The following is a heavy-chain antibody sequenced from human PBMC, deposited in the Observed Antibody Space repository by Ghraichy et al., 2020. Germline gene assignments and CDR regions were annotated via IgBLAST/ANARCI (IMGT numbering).Heavy chain of an antibody. CDR3: ARSNAWSPSQISPYYYYYYGMDV. CDR2: INHSGST. Sequence: SETLSLTCAVYGGSFSGYYWSWIRQPPGKGLEWIGEINHSGSTNYNPSLKSRVTISVDTSKNQFSLKLSSVTAADTAVYYCARSNAWSPSQISPYYYYYYGMDVWGQGTTVTVSS. D-gene: IGHD2-15*01. J-gene: IGHJ6*02. CDR1: GGSFSGYY. V-gene: IGHV4-34*01.